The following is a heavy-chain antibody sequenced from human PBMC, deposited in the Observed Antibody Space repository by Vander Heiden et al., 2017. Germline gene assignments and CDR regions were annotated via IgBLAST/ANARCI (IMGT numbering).Heavy chain of an antibody. V-gene: IGHV3-30*04. CDR2: MSRDGSEK. Sequence: QEQLVESGGGVLQPGKSRGLSCAASGFICTSYVIHWVRQAPGKGVEWVAVMSRDGSEKYYADSVKGRFTISRDNAKNTQYLQMNSLRPEDTGVYYCEKEEAVLYPFDNWGQGTLVTVSS. CDR1: GFICTSYV. D-gene: IGHD2-8*02. CDR3: EKEEAVLYPFDN. J-gene: IGHJ4*02.